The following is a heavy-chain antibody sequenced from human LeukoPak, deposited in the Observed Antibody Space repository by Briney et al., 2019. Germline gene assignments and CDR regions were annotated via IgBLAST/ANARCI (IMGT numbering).Heavy chain of an antibody. D-gene: IGHD2-15*01. CDR1: GFTFSSYA. J-gene: IGHJ4*02. V-gene: IGHV3-23*01. CDR2: ISGSGGST. Sequence: TGGSLRLSCAASGFTFSSYAMSWVRQAPGKGLEWVSAISGSGGSTYYADSVKGRFTISRDNSKNTLYLQMNSLRAEDTAIYYCAKYLCGGGNCYSGYYFDYWGQGTLVTVSS. CDR3: AKYLCGGGNCYSGYYFDY.